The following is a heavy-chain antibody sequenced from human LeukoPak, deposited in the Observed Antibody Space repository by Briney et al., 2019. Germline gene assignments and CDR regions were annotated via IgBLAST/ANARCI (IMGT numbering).Heavy chain of an antibody. CDR1: GFTFSSYS. CDR3: ARSGYCTSTSCLNGRGAFDI. D-gene: IGHD2-2*01. CDR2: ISSSSSPI. J-gene: IGHJ3*02. Sequence: GGSLRPSRAASGFTFSSYSMNWVRQAPGKGLEWVSYISSSSSPIYYTDSVKGRFTISRDNAKNSLFLQMNSLRAEDTAVYYCARSGYCTSTSCLNGRGAFDIWGQGTMVTVSS. V-gene: IGHV3-48*04.